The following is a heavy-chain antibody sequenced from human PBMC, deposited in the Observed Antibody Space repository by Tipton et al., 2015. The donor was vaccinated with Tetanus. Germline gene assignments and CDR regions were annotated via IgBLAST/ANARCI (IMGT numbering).Heavy chain of an antibody. CDR1: GFTFDDYA. V-gene: IGHV3-9*01. CDR3: AKDGEMDQMTYNWFDS. D-gene: IGHD5-24*01. J-gene: IGHJ5*01. Sequence: RSLRLSCAASGFTFDDYAMHWVRQAPGKGLEWVSGITWTSGSIRYADSVKGRFTISRDNAKNSLYLQMNSLRAEDTVLYYCAKDGEMDQMTYNWFDSWGQGTLVTVSS. CDR2: ITWTSGSI.